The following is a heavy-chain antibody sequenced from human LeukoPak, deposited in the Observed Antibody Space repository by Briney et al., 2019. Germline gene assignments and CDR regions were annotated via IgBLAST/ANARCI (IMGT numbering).Heavy chain of an antibody. CDR1: GFTFSSYA. Sequence: GGSLRLPCAASGFTFSSYAMHWVRQAPGKGLEWVAVISYDGSNKYYADSVKGRFTISRDNSKNTLYLQMNSLRAEDTAVYYCAGDKDFWSGYLHWFDPWGQGTLVTVSS. D-gene: IGHD3-3*01. V-gene: IGHV3-30*04. CDR2: ISYDGSNK. J-gene: IGHJ5*02. CDR3: AGDKDFWSGYLHWFDP.